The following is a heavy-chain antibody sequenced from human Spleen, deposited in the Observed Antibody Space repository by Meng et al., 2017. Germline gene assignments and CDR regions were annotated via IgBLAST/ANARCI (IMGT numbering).Heavy chain of an antibody. D-gene: IGHD5-18*01. J-gene: IGHJ4*02. V-gene: IGHV4-61*02. Sequence: SETLSLTCTVSGGSISSGSYYWSWIRQPAGKGLEWIGRIYTSGNNNYNPSLKRRLTISVDTSKNQFSLKLNSVTAADTTVYYCALWGYAYSGGEDYWGQGTLVTVSS. CDR3: ALWGYAYSGGEDY. CDR2: IYTSGNN. CDR1: GGSISSGSYY.